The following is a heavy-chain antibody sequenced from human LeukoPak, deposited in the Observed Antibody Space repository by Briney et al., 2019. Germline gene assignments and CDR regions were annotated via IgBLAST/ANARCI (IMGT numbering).Heavy chain of an antibody. CDR2: INHSGST. D-gene: IGHD5-18*01. Sequence: SETLSFTCAVYGGSFSGYYWSWIRQPPGKGLEWIGEINHSGSTNYNPSLKSRVTISVDTSKNQFSLKLSSVTAADTAVYYCARGYSYGFGYYYYGMDVWGQGTTVTVSS. CDR1: GGSFSGYY. V-gene: IGHV4-34*01. J-gene: IGHJ6*02. CDR3: ARGYSYGFGYYYYGMDV.